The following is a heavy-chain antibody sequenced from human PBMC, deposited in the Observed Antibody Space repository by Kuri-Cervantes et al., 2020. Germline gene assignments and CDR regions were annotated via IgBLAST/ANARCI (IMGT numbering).Heavy chain of an antibody. D-gene: IGHD3-3*01. CDR1: GFTFDDYV. V-gene: IGHV3-20*04. J-gene: IGHJ3*02. CDR3: ARDWRYAFDI. Sequence: GGSLRLSCAASGFTFDDYVMSGVRQAPGKGLEWVSGINSNDGGAGYVDSMKGRFTISRDNAKTSLCLQMNSLRAEDTAVYYCARDWRYAFDIWGQGTMVTVSS. CDR2: INSNDGGA.